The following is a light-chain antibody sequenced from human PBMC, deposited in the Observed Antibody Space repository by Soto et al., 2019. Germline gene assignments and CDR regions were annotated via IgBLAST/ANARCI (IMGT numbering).Light chain of an antibody. Sequence: DIQMTQSPSSVSASVGDRVTITCRASQDISNWLAWYQQKPGKAPNLLIYAASSLQSGVPSRFGGSGSGTDFTITISNLQPEDSTTYYCQRANSFPLTFGGGTKVDIK. V-gene: IGKV1-12*01. CDR2: AAS. CDR3: QRANSFPLT. J-gene: IGKJ4*02. CDR1: QDISNW.